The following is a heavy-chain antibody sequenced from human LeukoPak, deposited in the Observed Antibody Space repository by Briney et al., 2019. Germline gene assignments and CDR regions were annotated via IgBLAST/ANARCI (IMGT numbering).Heavy chain of an antibody. D-gene: IGHD6-13*01. CDR3: ARDTPYSSSWYSGWFDP. J-gene: IGHJ5*02. V-gene: IGHV4-31*03. Sequence: SETLSLTCTVSGGSISSSDYYWSWIRQHPGKGLEWIGYIYYSGSTYYNPSLKSRVTISVDTSKNQFSLKLSSVTAADTAVYYCARDTPYSSSWYSGWFDPWGQGTLVTVSS. CDR1: GGSISSSDYY. CDR2: IYYSGST.